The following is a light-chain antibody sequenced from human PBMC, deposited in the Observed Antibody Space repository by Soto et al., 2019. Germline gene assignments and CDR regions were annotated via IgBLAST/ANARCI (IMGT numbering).Light chain of an antibody. J-gene: IGLJ3*02. CDR3: QSYDSNNHGV. V-gene: IGLV6-57*01. CDR2: EHN. Sequence: FMLTQPHSVSESPGKTVTISCTRSSGSIASNYVQWYQHRPGSSPTTVIYEHNQRPSGVPDRFSGSIDSSSNSASLTISGLKTEDEADYYCQSYDSNNHGVFGGGTKVTVL. CDR1: SGSIASNY.